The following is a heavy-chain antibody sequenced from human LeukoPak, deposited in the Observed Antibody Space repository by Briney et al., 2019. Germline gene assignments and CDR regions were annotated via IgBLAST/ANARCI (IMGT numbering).Heavy chain of an antibody. D-gene: IGHD3-3*01. CDR3: ARHSGLRSPFDP. Sequence: SQTLSLTCTVSGGSISSGSYYWSWIRQHPGKGLEWIGYIYYSGSTYYNPSLKSRVTISVDTSKNQLSLKLTSATAADTSVYYCARHSGLRSPFDPWGQGTLVTVSS. V-gene: IGHV4-31*03. CDR2: IYYSGST. CDR1: GGSISSGSYY. J-gene: IGHJ5*02.